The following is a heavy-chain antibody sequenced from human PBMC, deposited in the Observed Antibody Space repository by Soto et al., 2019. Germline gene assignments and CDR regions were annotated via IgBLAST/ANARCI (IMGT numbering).Heavy chain of an antibody. CDR2: INHSGST. V-gene: IGHV4-34*01. Sequence: PSETLSLTCTVSGGSFSGYYWSWIRQPPGKGLEWIGEINHSGSTNYNPSLKSRVTISVDTSKNQFSLKLSPVTAADTAVYYCAIRNSSGYYPQGYWGQGTLVTAPQ. CDR3: AIRNSSGYYPQGY. D-gene: IGHD3-22*01. J-gene: IGHJ4*02. CDR1: GGSFSGYY.